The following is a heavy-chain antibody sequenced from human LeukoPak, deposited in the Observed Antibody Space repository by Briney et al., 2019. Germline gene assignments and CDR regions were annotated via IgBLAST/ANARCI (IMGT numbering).Heavy chain of an antibody. CDR1: GGSFSGYY. J-gene: IGHJ5*02. D-gene: IGHD1-1*01. Sequence: SETLSLTCAVYGGSFSGYYWSWIRQPPGKGLEWIGEINHSGSTNYNPSLKSRITISVDTSKTQFSLKLSSVTAADTAVYYCARGGGTAGWYNWFDPWGQGTLVTVSS. V-gene: IGHV4-34*01. CDR3: ARGGGTAGWYNWFDP. CDR2: INHSGST.